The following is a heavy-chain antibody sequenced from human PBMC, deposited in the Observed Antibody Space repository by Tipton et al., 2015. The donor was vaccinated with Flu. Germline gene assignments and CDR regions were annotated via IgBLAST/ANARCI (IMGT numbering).Heavy chain of an antibody. CDR1: GYTFTSYG. CDR3: ARDMPQGVVVIPPAKRFDF. D-gene: IGHD2-2*01. V-gene: IGHV1-18*01. Sequence: QVQLVQSGAELKKPGASVKVSCKASGYTFTSYGISWVRQAPGQGLEWMGWISPYSDNSNHAQRFQGRITMTTDTSTSTAFMELRSLRPDDTAIYYCARDMPQGVVVIPPAKRFDFWGQGTLVTVSS. CDR2: ISPYSDNS. J-gene: IGHJ4*02.